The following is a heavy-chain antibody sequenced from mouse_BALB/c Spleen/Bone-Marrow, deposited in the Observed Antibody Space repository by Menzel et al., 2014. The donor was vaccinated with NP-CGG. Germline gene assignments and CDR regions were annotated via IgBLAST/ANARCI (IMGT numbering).Heavy chain of an antibody. J-gene: IGHJ3*01. V-gene: IGHV2-2*02. CDR3: ATDGYYVRFAY. CDR1: GFSLTSYG. D-gene: IGHD2-3*01. CDR2: IWSGGST. Sequence: VHLVESGPGLVQPSQSLSITCTVSGFSLTSYGVHWVRQSPGKGLEWLGVIWSGGSTDYNAAFISRLSISKDNSKSQXXXXXNSLQANDTAIYYCATDGYYVRFAYWGQGTLVTVSA.